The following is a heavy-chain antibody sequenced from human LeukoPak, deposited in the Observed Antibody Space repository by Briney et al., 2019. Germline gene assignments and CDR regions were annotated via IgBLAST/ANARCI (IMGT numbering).Heavy chain of an antibody. CDR2: IYSSGST. V-gene: IGHV4-61*02. CDR3: AGTYSSGLTVDY. CDR1: GGSIDSGSYY. D-gene: IGHD6-19*01. J-gene: IGHJ4*02. Sequence: SETLSLTCTVSGGSIDSGSYYWNWIRQPGGKGLEWIGRIYSSGSTNYNPSLKSRVTMSVDTSKNQFSLRLSSVTAADTAVYYCAGTYSSGLTVDYWGPGTLVTVSS.